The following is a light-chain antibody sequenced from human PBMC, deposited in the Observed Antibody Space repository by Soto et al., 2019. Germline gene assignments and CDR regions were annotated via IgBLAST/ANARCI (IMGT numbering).Light chain of an antibody. CDR3: QQFGVSPT. J-gene: IGKJ4*01. CDR2: GAS. CDR1: QSFSSTY. V-gene: IGKV3-20*01. Sequence: EIVLTQSPGTPSLSPGERATPPCRASQSFSSTYLAWYQQKPGQAPRLLIYGASSRATGIPDRFSGSGSTTDFTLTISSLEPEDFVVYYCQQFGVSPTFGGGTKVDIK.